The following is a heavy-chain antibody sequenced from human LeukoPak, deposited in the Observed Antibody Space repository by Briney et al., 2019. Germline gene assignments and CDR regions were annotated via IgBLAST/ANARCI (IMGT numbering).Heavy chain of an antibody. Sequence: GGSLRLSCAASGFTFSDFYMSWIRQAPGKGLEWVSYISSSGSTIYYADSVKGRFTISRDNAKNSLYLQMNSLRAEDTAVYYCARAQGYYYDSSGYWGYWGQGTLVTVSS. CDR2: ISSSGSTI. J-gene: IGHJ4*02. CDR1: GFTFSDFY. D-gene: IGHD3-22*01. CDR3: ARAQGYYYDSSGYWGY. V-gene: IGHV3-11*01.